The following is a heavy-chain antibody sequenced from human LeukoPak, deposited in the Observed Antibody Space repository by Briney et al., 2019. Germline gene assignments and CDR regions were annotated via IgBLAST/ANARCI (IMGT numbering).Heavy chain of an antibody. V-gene: IGHV3-53*01. CDR1: GFTVSSNY. CDR2: IYSGGST. Sequence: GSLRLSCAASGFTVSSNYMSWVRQAPGKGLEWVSVIYSGGSTYYADSVKGRFTISRDNSKNTLYLQMNSLRAEDTAVYYCARNLNDYGDRIWDYWGQGTLVTVSS. J-gene: IGHJ4*02. CDR3: ARNLNDYGDRIWDY. D-gene: IGHD4-17*01.